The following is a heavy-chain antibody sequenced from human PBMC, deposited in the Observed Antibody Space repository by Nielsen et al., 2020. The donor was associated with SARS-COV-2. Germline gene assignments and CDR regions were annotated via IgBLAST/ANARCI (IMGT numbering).Heavy chain of an antibody. V-gene: IGHV3-7*05. CDR3: ARQQQLVPYWFDP. CDR1: GFTFSSYW. Sequence: GESLKISCAASGFTFSSYWMSWVRQAPGKGLEWVANIKQDGSEKYYVDSVKGRFTISRDNAKNPLYLQMNSLRAEDTAVYYCARQQQLVPYWFDPWGQGTLVTVSS. CDR2: IKQDGSEK. D-gene: IGHD6-13*01. J-gene: IGHJ5*02.